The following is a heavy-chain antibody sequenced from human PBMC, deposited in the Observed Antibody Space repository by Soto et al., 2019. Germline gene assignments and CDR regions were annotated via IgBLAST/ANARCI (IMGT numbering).Heavy chain of an antibody. CDR3: AAGFPPDY. J-gene: IGHJ4*02. CDR2: INGDGSEE. Sequence: EVQLVESGGVLVKPGGSLRVSCAASGFTFSTSCMNWVRQAPGKGLEWVANINGDGSEEYYVDSVRGRFTIARDNVKNSRFLQMTSQKAEKTAVYYCAAGFPPDYWGQGALVTDSS. V-gene: IGHV3-7*01. CDR1: GFTFSTSC. D-gene: IGHD3-10*01.